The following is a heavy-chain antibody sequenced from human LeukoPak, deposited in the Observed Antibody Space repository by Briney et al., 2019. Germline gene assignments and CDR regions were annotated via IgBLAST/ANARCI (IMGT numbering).Heavy chain of an antibody. D-gene: IGHD1-1*01. V-gene: IGHV4-30-2*01. Sequence: PSETLSLTCTVSGGSISSGGYFWTWIRHPPGKGLEWIGSIYHGGNTYYNPSLQSRVTISLDTSKNQFSLKLTSVTAADATVYYCARGREYHLERHSYPPDYWGQGTLVTVSS. CDR1: GGSISSGGYF. CDR3: ARGREYHLERHSYPPDY. J-gene: IGHJ4*02. CDR2: IYHGGNT.